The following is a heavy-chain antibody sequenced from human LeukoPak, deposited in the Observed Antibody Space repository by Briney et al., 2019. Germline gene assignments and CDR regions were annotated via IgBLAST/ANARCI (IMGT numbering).Heavy chain of an antibody. V-gene: IGHV4-30-4*08. CDR2: IYYSGST. CDR1: GGSISSGDYY. CDR3: ASMYDFWSGYYY. D-gene: IGHD3-3*01. J-gene: IGHJ4*02. Sequence: SQTLSLTCTVSGGSISSGDYYWSWIRQPPGKGLEWIGYIYYSGSTYYNPSLKRRVTISVDTSKNQFSLKLSSVTAADTAVYYCASMYDFWSGYYYWGQGTLVTVSS.